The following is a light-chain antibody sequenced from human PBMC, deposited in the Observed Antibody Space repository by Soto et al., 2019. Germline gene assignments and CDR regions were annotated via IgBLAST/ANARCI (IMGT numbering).Light chain of an antibody. CDR3: AAWDDSLSAYV. J-gene: IGLJ1*01. CDR2: EVR. Sequence: QSALTQPASVSGSPGQSITISCAGTMRDVGAYNLVSWYQQHPGRAPQLIIYEVRNRPSGISFRFSGSKSGNTASLAIGGLQSDDEADYYCAAWDDSLSAYVFGTGTKLTVL. CDR1: MRDVGAYNL. V-gene: IGLV2-14*01.